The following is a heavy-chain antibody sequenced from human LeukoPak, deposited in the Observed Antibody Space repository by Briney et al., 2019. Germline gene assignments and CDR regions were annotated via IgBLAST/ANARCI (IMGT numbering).Heavy chain of an antibody. CDR1: GYAFTGYY. CDR3: ARSGRGHVYGFFDY. J-gene: IGHJ4*02. Sequence: GASVTVSCTASGYAFTGYYMHWVRQAPGQGLEWMGWVNTHTGATNYAQKFQGAVTMTRDTSISTAYMELSRPRSDDTAMYYCARSGRGHVYGFFDYWGQGTLVTVSS. V-gene: IGHV1-2*02. D-gene: IGHD3-10*01. CDR2: VNTHTGAT.